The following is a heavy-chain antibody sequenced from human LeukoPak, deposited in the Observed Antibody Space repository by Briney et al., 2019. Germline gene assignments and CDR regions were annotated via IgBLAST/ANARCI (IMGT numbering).Heavy chain of an antibody. V-gene: IGHV3-74*01. D-gene: IGHD2-2*01. J-gene: IGHJ6*02. CDR2: INSDGSST. Sequence: GGSLRLSCAASGFTFDDYGMSWVRQAPGKGLVWVSRINSDGSSTSYADSVKGRFTISRDNAKNTLYLQMNSLRAEDTAVYYCARFYQYYYYYYGMDVWGQGTTVTVSS. CDR1: GFTFDDYG. CDR3: ARFYQYYYYYYGMDV.